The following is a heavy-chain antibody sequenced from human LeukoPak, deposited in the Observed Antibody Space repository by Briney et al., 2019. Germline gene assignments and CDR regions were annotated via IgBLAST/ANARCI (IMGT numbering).Heavy chain of an antibody. D-gene: IGHD6-13*01. CDR1: GDSVSSNSAA. J-gene: IGHJ5*02. Sequence: SQTLSLTCAISGDSVSSNSAAWNWIRQSPSRGLEWLGRTYYRSKWYNDYAVSVKSRITINPDTSKNQFSLQLNSVTPEDTAVYYCARDGQQLSSSWRAPLIPFLFDPWGQGTLVTVSS. CDR3: ARDGQQLSSSWRAPLIPFLFDP. CDR2: TYYRSKWYN. V-gene: IGHV6-1*01.